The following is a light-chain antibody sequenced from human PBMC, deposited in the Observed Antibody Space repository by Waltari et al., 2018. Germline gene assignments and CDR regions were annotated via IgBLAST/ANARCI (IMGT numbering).Light chain of an antibody. V-gene: IGLV2-14*01. CDR1: GSDIGAYNY. CDR2: QVN. J-gene: IGLJ2*01. CDR3: SSYTATSNGLARV. Sequence: QSALTQPASVSGSPGQSITISCTGTGSDIGAYNYVSWYQQHPGKAPKLVIFQVNGRPSGFSPRFSGAKAAYTASLTISGLQAEDEADYYCSSYTATSNGLARVFGGGTKLTVL.